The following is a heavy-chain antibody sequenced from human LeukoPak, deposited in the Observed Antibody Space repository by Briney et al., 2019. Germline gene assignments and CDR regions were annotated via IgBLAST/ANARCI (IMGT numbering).Heavy chain of an antibody. CDR2: INPNSGGT. CDR1: GYTFTGYY. J-gene: IGHJ3*02. CDR3: ARAPEYYYDSSGYRNAFDI. V-gene: IGHV1-2*02. Sequence: ASVKVSCKASGYTFTGYYMHWVRQAPGQGLEWMGWINPNSGGTNYAQKFQGRVTMTRDTSISTAYMELSRLGSDDTAVYYCARAPEYYYDSSGYRNAFDIWGQGTMVTVSS. D-gene: IGHD3-22*01.